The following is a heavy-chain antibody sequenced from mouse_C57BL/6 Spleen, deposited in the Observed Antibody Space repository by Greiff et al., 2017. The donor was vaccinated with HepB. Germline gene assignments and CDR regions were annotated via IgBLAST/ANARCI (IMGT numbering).Heavy chain of an antibody. CDR2: ISDDGSN. Sequence: EVKLVESGPGLVKPSQSLSLTCSVTGYSITSGYYWNWIRQFPGNKLGWMGYISDDGSNNYNASLKNRISITRDTSKNQYFLKLNSVTTEDTATYYCARGRYFDVWGTGTTVTVSS. J-gene: IGHJ1*03. CDR1: GYSITSGYY. CDR3: ARGRYFDV. V-gene: IGHV3-6*01.